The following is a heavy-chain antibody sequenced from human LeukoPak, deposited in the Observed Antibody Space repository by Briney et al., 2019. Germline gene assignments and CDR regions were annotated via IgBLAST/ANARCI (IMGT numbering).Heavy chain of an antibody. CDR3: ARDVTVTTAGSVGDAFDI. J-gene: IGHJ3*02. V-gene: IGHV1-8*01. CDR1: GYTFTSYD. CDR2: MNPNSGNT. Sequence: ASVKVSCKASGYTFTSYDINWVQQATGQGLEWMGWMNPNSGNTGYAQKFQGRVTITADKSTSTAYMELSSLRSEDTAVYYCARDVTVTTAGSVGDAFDIWGQGTMVTVSS. D-gene: IGHD4-17*01.